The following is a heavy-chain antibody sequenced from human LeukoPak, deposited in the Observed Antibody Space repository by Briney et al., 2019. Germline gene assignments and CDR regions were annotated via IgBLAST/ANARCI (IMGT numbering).Heavy chain of an antibody. CDR3: AKVYQPPLVAY. D-gene: IGHD2-2*01. CDR1: GGSISSHY. J-gene: IGHJ4*02. CDR2: IYYSGST. Sequence: SETLSLTCTVSGGSISSHYWSWIRQPPGKGLEWIGYIYYSGSTNYNPSLKSRVTISVDTSKNQFSLKLSSVTAADTAVYCCAKVYQPPLVAYWGQGTLVTVSS. V-gene: IGHV4-59*11.